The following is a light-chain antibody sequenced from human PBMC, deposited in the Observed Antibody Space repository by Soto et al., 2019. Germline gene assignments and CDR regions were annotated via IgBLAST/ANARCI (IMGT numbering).Light chain of an antibody. V-gene: IGKV1-5*03. CDR3: QQYHNYAT. Sequence: DIQMTQSPSTLSASVGDRVTITCRASQTINSWLAWYQQKPGKAPKLLINKASILESGVPSRFSGSGSGTEFSLTISSLHPDDIATYYCQQYHNYATFGQGTKV. CDR1: QTINSW. CDR2: KAS. J-gene: IGKJ1*01.